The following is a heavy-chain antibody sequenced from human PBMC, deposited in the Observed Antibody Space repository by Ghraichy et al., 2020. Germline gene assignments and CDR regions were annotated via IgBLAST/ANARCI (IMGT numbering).Heavy chain of an antibody. V-gene: IGHV4-4*07. CDR1: GGSISGYY. CDR2: IYSSGST. CDR3: AKGEWELEN. D-gene: IGHD1-1*01. J-gene: IGHJ4*02. Sequence: GSLRLSCTVSGGSISGYYWSWVRQSAGKGLEWIGRIYSSGSTNYNPSLKTRLTMSADTAKNQFSLKLTSVTAADAAVYYCAKGEWELENWGPGTRVTVSS.